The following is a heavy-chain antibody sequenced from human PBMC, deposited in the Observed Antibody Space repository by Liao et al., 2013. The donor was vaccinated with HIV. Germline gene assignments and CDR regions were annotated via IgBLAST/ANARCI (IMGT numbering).Heavy chain of an antibody. V-gene: IGHV4-61*02. D-gene: IGHD3-16*01. CDR2: IYIVVNT. CDR3: ARGRWGVQAFDI. J-gene: IGHJ3*02. Sequence: QVQLQESGPGLVKPSQTLSLTCTVSGDSVSSDSYYWSWIRQPAGKGLEWIGRIYIVVNTNYNPSLKSRATISLDTSKNQFSLQLNSVTAADTAVYYCARGRWGVQAFDIWGQGTMVTVSS. CDR1: GDSVSSDSYY.